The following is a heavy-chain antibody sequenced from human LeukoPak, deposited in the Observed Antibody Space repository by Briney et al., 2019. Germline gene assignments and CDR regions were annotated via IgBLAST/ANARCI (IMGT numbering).Heavy chain of an antibody. CDR3: ARGNYYDSSGYFYYYYYMDV. V-gene: IGHV4-34*01. J-gene: IGHJ6*03. CDR1: GFTFSSCS. CDR2: INHSGST. D-gene: IGHD3-22*01. Sequence: GSLRLSCAASGFTFSSCSMHWVRQTPGKGLEWIGEINHSGSTNYNPSLKSRVTISVDTSKNQFSLKLSSVTAADTAVYYCARGNYYDSSGYFYYYYYMDVWGKGTTVTVSS.